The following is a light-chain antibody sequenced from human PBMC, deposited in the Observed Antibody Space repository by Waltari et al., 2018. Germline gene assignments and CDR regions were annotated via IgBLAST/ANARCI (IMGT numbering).Light chain of an antibody. CDR2: DAS. CDR3: QQRSNWPPLT. J-gene: IGKJ4*01. V-gene: IGKV3-11*01. Sequence: CRASQSVSSYLAWYQQKPGQAPRLLIYDASNMATGIPARFSGSGSGTDFTLTISSLEPEDFAVYYCQQRSNWPPLTFGGGTKVEIK. CDR1: QSVSSY.